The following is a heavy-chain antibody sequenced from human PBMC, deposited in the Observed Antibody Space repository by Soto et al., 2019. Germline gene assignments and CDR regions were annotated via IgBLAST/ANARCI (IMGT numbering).Heavy chain of an antibody. CDR3: ARDPGCSSTSCYAFDI. D-gene: IGHD2-2*01. V-gene: IGHV4-31*03. CDR2: IYYSGST. J-gene: IGHJ3*02. CDR1: GDSISSGNYY. Sequence: SETLSLTCTVSGDSISSGNYYWNWIRQHPGKGLEWIGYIYYSGSTYYNPSLKSRVTISVDTSKNQFSLKLSSVTAADTAVYYCARDPGCSSTSCYAFDIWGQGTMVTVS.